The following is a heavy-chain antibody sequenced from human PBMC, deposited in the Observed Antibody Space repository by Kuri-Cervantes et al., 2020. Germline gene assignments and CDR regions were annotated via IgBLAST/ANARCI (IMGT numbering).Heavy chain of an antibody. D-gene: IGHD3-22*01. V-gene: IGHV3-66*01. CDR3: ARDYYYSSGHSY. J-gene: IGHJ4*02. CDR1: GFTVSSNY. Sequence: GGSLRLSCAASGFTVSSNYMSWVRQAPGKGLEWVSVIYSGGSTYYADSVKGRFTISRDNSKNTLYLQMNSLRAEDTAVYYCARDYYYSSGHSYWGQGTLVTVSS. CDR2: IYSGGST.